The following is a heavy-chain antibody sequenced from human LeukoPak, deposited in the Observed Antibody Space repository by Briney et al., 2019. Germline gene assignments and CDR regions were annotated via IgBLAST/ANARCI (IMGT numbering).Heavy chain of an antibody. V-gene: IGHV3-48*03. CDR3: ARSARLMRGVVEVTALDD. CDR2: LSSSGSAF. J-gene: IGHJ4*02. D-gene: IGHD3-3*01. CDR1: GFIFSDYE. Sequence: PGGSLRLSCAASGFIFSDYEMNWVRQAPGKGLEWIAYLSSSGSAFSYADSVKGRFTIARDNAENSVYLEMYSLRADDTAVYYCARSARLMRGVVEVTALDDWGQGTLVTVSS.